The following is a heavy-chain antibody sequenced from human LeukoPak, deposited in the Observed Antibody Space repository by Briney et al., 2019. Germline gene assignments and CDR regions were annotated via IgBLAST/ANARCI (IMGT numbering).Heavy chain of an antibody. CDR1: GFTFSSYA. Sequence: GGSLRLSCAASGFTFSSYAMSWVRQAPGKGLDWVSGISGSGGSTYYADSVKGRFTISRDNSKNTLYLQMNSLRAEDTAVYYCARVGPGQQLVLWGQGTLVTVSS. V-gene: IGHV3-23*01. CDR2: ISGSGGST. D-gene: IGHD6-13*01. J-gene: IGHJ4*02. CDR3: ARVGPGQQLVL.